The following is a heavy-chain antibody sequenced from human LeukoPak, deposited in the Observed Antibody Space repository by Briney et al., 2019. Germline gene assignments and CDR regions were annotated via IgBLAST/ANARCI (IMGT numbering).Heavy chain of an antibody. V-gene: IGHV5-10-1*01. J-gene: IGHJ4*02. Sequence: GESLQISCKGSGYSFTTYWISWVRQMPGKGLEWMGRIDPSGSYTKYSPSFQGHVTISADKSISTAYLQWSSLKASDTAMYYCAGLGIYSSSCWGQGTLVSVSS. D-gene: IGHD6-13*01. CDR1: GYSFTTYW. CDR2: IDPSGSYT. CDR3: AGLGIYSSSC.